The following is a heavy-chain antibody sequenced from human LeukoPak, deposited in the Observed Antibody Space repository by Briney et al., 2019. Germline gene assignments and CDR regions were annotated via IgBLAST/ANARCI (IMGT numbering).Heavy chain of an antibody. CDR1: GFTFSYSA. D-gene: IGHD5-24*01. J-gene: IGHJ4*02. Sequence: SVKVSCKASGFTFSYSAMQWVRQARGQRLEWIGWIVVASGNTKYAQKFQERVTITRDMSTSTAYMELSSLRPEDTAVYYCAAAPIEMQQRGFDYWGQGSLVTVSS. V-gene: IGHV1-58*02. CDR3: AAAPIEMQQRGFDY. CDR2: IVVASGNT.